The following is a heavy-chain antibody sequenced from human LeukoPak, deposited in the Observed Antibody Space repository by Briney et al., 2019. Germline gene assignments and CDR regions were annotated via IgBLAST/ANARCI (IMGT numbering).Heavy chain of an antibody. D-gene: IGHD3-10*01. CDR1: GFTFSSYW. V-gene: IGHV3-7*01. CDR3: ARDRPHYYGSGSYLGHDAFDI. Sequence: GGSLRLSCAASGFTFSSYWMSWVRQAPGKGLEWVANIKQDGSEKYYVDSVKGRFTISRDNAKNSLYLQMNSLRAEDTAVYYCARDRPHYYGSGSYLGHDAFDIWGQGTMVTVSS. CDR2: IKQDGSEK. J-gene: IGHJ3*02.